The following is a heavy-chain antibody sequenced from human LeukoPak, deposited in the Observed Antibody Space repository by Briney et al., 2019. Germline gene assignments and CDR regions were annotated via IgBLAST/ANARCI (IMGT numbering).Heavy chain of an antibody. Sequence: GGSLRLSCAASGFTFSNYGMSWVRQAPGKGLEWVSGISDSGGSTKHAVSVKGRFTISRDNSKDTLYLQMNSLRAEDTAVYYCARSITMIPALDYWGQGTLVTVSS. CDR1: GFTFSNYG. CDR2: ISDSGGST. CDR3: ARSITMIPALDY. V-gene: IGHV3-23*01. J-gene: IGHJ4*02. D-gene: IGHD3-22*01.